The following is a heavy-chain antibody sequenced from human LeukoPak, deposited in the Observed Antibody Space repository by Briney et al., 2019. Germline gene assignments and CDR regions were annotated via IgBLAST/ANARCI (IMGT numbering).Heavy chain of an antibody. CDR1: GFIFNKAW. Sequence: GGSLRLSCAASGFIFNKAWMNWVRQAPGKGPEWVGRIKSNNDGGTTDYASPVEGRFVISRDDSKNTIYLQMNRLIIDDTAIYYCTPVMVEDRGFWGQGTLVTVSS. D-gene: IGHD2-21*01. CDR3: TPVMVEDRGF. V-gene: IGHV3-15*01. J-gene: IGHJ4*02. CDR2: IKSNNDGGTT.